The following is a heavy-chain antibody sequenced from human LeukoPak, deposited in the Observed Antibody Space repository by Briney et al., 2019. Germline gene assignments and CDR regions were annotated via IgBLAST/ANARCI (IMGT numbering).Heavy chain of an antibody. D-gene: IGHD1-26*01. J-gene: IGHJ3*02. CDR1: GGSISSYY. V-gene: IGHV4-4*07. CDR2: IYTSGST. CDR3: ARDGGSQGPDALDI. Sequence: SETLSLTCTVSGGSISSYYWSWIRQPAGKGLEWIGRIYTSGSTNYNPSLKSRVTMSVDTSKNQFSLKLSSVTAADTAVYYCARDGGSQGPDALDIWGQGTMVTVSS.